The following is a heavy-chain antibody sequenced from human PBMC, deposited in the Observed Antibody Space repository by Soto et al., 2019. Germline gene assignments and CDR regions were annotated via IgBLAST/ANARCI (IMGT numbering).Heavy chain of an antibody. CDR3: ARNRDSSGYYYHGWFDP. CDR2: IKQDGSEK. D-gene: IGHD3-22*01. CDR1: GFTFSSYW. Sequence: VGSLRLSCAASGFTFSSYWMSWVRQAPGKGLEWVANIKQDGSEKYYVDSVKGRFTISRDNAKNSLYLQMNSLRAEDTAVYYCARNRDSSGYYYHGWFDPWGQGTLVTVSS. J-gene: IGHJ5*02. V-gene: IGHV3-7*03.